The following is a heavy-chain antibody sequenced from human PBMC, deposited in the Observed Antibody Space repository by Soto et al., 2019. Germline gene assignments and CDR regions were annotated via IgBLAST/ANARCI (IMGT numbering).Heavy chain of an antibody. D-gene: IGHD3-22*01. V-gene: IGHV3-48*01. CDR3: AKAAYYYDSSGYPPLGDY. CDR1: GFTFSSYS. CDR2: ISSASTTI. J-gene: IGHJ4*02. Sequence: GGSLRLSCAASGFTFSSYSMNWVRQAPGKGLEWLSYISSASTTIYYANSVRGRFTISRDNAQNSLYLQMNSLRAEDTAVYYCAKAAYYYDSSGYPPLGDYWGQGTLVTVSS.